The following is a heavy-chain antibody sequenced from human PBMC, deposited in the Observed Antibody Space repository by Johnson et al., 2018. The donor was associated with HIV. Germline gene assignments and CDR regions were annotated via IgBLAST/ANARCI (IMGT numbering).Heavy chain of an antibody. CDR1: GFTVSNNY. CDR3: ASGYCSSTSCYGRKLLDDAFDI. D-gene: IGHD2-2*03. Sequence: VQLVESGGGLVQPGGSLRLSCAASGFTVSNNYVSWVRQAPGKGLEWVSGISWNSGSIGYADSVKGLFTISRDNAKNSLYLQMNSLRAEDTAVYYCASGYCSSTSCYGRKLLDDAFDIWGQGTMVTVSS. J-gene: IGHJ3*02. V-gene: IGHV3-9*01. CDR2: ISWNSGSI.